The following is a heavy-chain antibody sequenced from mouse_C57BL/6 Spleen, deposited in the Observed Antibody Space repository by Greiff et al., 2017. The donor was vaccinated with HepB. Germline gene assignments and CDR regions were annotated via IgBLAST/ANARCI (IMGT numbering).Heavy chain of an antibody. CDR3: ARGYDGPAWFAY. Sequence: EVKLMESGPGLVKPSQSLSLTCSVTGYSITSGYYWNWIRQFPGNKLEWMGYISYDGSNNYNPSLKNRISITRDTSKNQFFLKLNSVTTEDTATYYCARGYDGPAWFAYWGQGTLVTVSA. V-gene: IGHV3-6*01. J-gene: IGHJ3*01. CDR2: ISYDGSN. D-gene: IGHD2-3*01. CDR1: GYSITSGYY.